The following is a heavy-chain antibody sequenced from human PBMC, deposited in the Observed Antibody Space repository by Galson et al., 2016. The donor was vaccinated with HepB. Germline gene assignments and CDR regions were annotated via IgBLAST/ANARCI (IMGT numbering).Heavy chain of an antibody. CDR3: VRGRDCTTTSCYDRPLDY. CDR2: INNDGSNR. Sequence: SLRLSCAASGFTFSSYWMHWVRQAPGRGLAWVSRINNDGSNRRYADSVKGRFTISRDNAKNTLYLQMIRLRAEDTAVYYCVRGRDCTTTSCYDRPLDYWGQGALVTVSS. D-gene: IGHD2-2*01. V-gene: IGHV3-74*01. J-gene: IGHJ4*02. CDR1: GFTFSSYW.